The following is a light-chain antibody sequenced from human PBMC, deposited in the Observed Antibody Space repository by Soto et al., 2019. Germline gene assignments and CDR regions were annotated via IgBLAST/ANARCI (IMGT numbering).Light chain of an antibody. CDR1: SSDIGSYDL. CDR3: CSYAGSSTFKV. V-gene: IGLV2-23*02. CDR2: DVI. Sequence: QSVLTQPASVSASPGQSITISCTGTSSDIGSYDLVSWYQQHPGKAPKLMIYDVIKRPSGVSSRFSGSKSANTASLTISGLQAEDEADYYCCSYAGSSTFKVFGGGTQLTVL. J-gene: IGLJ2*01.